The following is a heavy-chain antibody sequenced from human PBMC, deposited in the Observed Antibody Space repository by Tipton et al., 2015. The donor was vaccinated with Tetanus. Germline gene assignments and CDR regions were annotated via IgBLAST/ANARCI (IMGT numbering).Heavy chain of an antibody. CDR2: ISGYSGST. CDR3: ARGMDYDSSGIDGF. J-gene: IGHJ4*02. V-gene: IGHV1-18*01. D-gene: IGHD3-22*01. CDR1: GYYLTNYG. Sequence: QLVQSGAEVRKPGASVRISCTLSGYYLTNYGVSWVRQAPGQGLEWMAWISGYSGSTKFAQRFQGRVAMTTDTSTSTAYMEVSRLRSDDTAIYYCARGMDYDSSGIDGFWGQGTLVTVSS.